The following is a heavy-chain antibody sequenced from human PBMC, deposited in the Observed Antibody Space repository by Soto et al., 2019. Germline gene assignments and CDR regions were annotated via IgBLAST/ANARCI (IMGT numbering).Heavy chain of an antibody. J-gene: IGHJ4*02. Sequence: EVQLVESGGDLVQAGGSLRLSCGVSGFIFSDYWMSWVRQAPGKGREWVATIREDGGAKYYVDSVKGRFTISRDNARNSLCLHMNGLGVEDTAVYYLASPSTSGTTDFWGQGTLVTVPS. D-gene: IGHD1-26*01. CDR3: ASPSTSGTTDF. CDR2: IREDGGAK. V-gene: IGHV3-7*01. CDR1: GFIFSDYW.